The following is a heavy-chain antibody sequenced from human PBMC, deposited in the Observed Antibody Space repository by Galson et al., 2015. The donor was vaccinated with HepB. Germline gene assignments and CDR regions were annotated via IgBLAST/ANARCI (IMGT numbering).Heavy chain of an antibody. V-gene: IGHV3-23*01. J-gene: IGHJ6*02. Sequence: SLRLSCAASGFTFSSYAMSWVRQAPGKGLEWVSAISGSGGSTYYADSVKGRFTISRDNSKNTLYLQMNSLRAEDTAVYYCASNSRGSLSRGDYYYGMDVWGQGTTVTVSS. D-gene: IGHD3-10*01. CDR1: GFTFSSYA. CDR2: ISGSGGST. CDR3: ASNSRGSLSRGDYYYGMDV.